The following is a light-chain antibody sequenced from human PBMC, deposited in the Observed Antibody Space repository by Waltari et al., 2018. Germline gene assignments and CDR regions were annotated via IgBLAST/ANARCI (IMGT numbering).Light chain of an antibody. J-gene: IGLJ3*02. CDR3: SSDSLPNNWV. V-gene: IGLV2-8*01. CDR1: INDIGFTNH. CDR2: DVN. Sequence: QSALTQPPSASGSPGQSVTISCTGTINDIGFTNHVSWYQHHAGTAPKLIISDVNKRASGVPDRFSGSTSGNTASLTVSGLQAEDEAIYYCSSDSLPNNWVFGGGTKLTVL.